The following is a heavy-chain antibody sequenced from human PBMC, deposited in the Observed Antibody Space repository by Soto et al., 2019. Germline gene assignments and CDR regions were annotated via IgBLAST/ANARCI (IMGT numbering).Heavy chain of an antibody. CDR2: IYYSGST. CDR1: GGSISSGGYY. D-gene: IGHD6-19*01. V-gene: IGHV4-31*03. Sequence: QVQLQESGPGLVKPSQTLSLTCTVSGGSISSGGYYWSWIRQHPGKGLEWIGYIYYSGSTYYNPSLKSRVTISVDTSKNQFSLKLSSVTAADTAVYYCAREQWLVSGIPLSYYGMDVWGQGTTVTVSS. CDR3: AREQWLVSGIPLSYYGMDV. J-gene: IGHJ6*02.